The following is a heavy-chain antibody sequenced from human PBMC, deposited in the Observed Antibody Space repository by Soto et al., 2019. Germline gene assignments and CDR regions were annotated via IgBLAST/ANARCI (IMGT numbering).Heavy chain of an antibody. CDR2: ISGSGGST. V-gene: IGHV3-23*01. CDR1: GFTFSSYA. J-gene: IGHJ4*02. Sequence: GGSLRLSCAASGFTFSSYAMSWVRQAPGKGLEWVSAISGSGGSTYYADPVKGRFTISRDNSKNTLYLQMNSLRAEDTAVYYCAKRYCSSTSCYAGGVRGYYFDYWGQGTLVTVSS. D-gene: IGHD2-2*01. CDR3: AKRYCSSTSCYAGGVRGYYFDY.